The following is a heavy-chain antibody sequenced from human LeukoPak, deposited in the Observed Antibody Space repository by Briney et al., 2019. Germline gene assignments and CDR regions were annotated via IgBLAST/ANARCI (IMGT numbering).Heavy chain of an antibody. CDR3: AKDGAYSYGLLYWYFDL. CDR1: GFTSDDYA. CDR2: ISWNSGSI. Sequence: GGSLRLSCAASGFTSDDYAMHSGRQAPGKGLEWVSGISWNSGSIHSAHSVKGRFTISTDNAKNSLYLQMNSPRAEDTALYYCAKDGAYSYGLLYWYFDLGGRSTLVSVSS. J-gene: IGHJ2*01. V-gene: IGHV3-9*02. D-gene: IGHD5-18*01.